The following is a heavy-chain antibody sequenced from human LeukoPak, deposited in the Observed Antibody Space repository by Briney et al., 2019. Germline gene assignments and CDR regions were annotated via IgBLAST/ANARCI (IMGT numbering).Heavy chain of an antibody. CDR1: GYTLTELS. D-gene: IGHD4-17*01. CDR2: FDPEDGET. Sequence: ASVKVSCKVSGYTLTELSMHWVRQAPGKGLEWMGGFDPEDGETIYAQKFQGRVTMTEDTSTDTAYMELSSLRSEDTAVYYCATVSWGLYGDYVPEAFDIWGQGTMVTVSS. J-gene: IGHJ3*02. CDR3: ATVSWGLYGDYVPEAFDI. V-gene: IGHV1-24*01.